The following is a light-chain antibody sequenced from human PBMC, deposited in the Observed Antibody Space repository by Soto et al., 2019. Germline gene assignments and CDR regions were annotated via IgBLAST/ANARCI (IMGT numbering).Light chain of an antibody. V-gene: IGLV1-40*01. CDR3: QSYDSSLSGSWV. CDR1: SSNIGAGHD. CDR2: GNN. J-gene: IGLJ3*02. Sequence: QSVLTQPPSVSGAPGQRVTISCTGSSSNIGAGHDVHWYQQFPGRAPQLLIYGNNNRPSGVPDRFSGSRSGTSASLAITGLQAEDEADYYCQSYDSSLSGSWVFGGGTKLTVL.